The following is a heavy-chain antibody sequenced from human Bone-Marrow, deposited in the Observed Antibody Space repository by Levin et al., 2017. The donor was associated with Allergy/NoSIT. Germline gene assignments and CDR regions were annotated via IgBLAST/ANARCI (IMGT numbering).Heavy chain of an antibody. D-gene: IGHD2-15*01. CDR1: GFAFSKAW. Sequence: GGSLRLSCAVSGFAFSKAWMTWVRETPGEGLEWLGRIKSKSSGGTADYAAPVKGRFSITRDDSKNTLYLHMNNLTIEDTGMYYCNRPLSEGSDYWGRGTLVTVSS. V-gene: IGHV3-15*01. CDR3: NRPLSEGSDY. CDR2: IKSKSSGGTA. J-gene: IGHJ4*02.